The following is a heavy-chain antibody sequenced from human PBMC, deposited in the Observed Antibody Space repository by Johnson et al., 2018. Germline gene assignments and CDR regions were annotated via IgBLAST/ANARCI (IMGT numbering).Heavy chain of an antibody. Sequence: VRLVESGGGLVKPGGSLRLSCAASGFTFNNAWMNWIRQAPGKGLEWVGRINTKADGGPNHYAAPVKGRFTIPRDDSENTLYLQMNSLKTEDTAVYYCTTDRCSGSSCLDVWGKGTTVIVSS. J-gene: IGHJ6*04. CDR2: INTKADGGPN. V-gene: IGHV3-15*07. CDR1: GFTFNNAW. CDR3: TTDRCSGSSCLDV. D-gene: IGHD2-15*01.